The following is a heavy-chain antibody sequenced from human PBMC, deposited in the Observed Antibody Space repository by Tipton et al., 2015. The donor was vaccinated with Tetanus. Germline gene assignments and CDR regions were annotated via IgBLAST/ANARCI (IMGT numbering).Heavy chain of an antibody. V-gene: IGHV3-30*03. CDR3: AREDGGPTLDYFDS. CDR2: IFDDGTKT. Sequence: SLRLSCAASGFSFANYGMHWVRQAPGKGLEWMATIFDDGTKTYYADSVKGRFTLSRDNSQSTLYLQMNSLKVEDTAVYYCAREDGGPTLDYFDSWGQGALVIVSS. D-gene: IGHD3-16*01. CDR1: GFSFANYG. J-gene: IGHJ4*02.